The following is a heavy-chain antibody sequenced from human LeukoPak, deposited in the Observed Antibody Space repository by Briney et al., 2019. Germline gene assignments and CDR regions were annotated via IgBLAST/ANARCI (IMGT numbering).Heavy chain of an antibody. CDR1: GGSISSSSYY. D-gene: IGHD6-13*01. Sequence: SETLSLTCTVSGGSISSSSYYWGWIRQPPGKGLEWIGSIYYSGSTYYNPSLKSRVTISVDTSKNQFSLKLSSVTAADTAVYYCARMYSSPGWFDPWGQGTLVTVSS. V-gene: IGHV4-39*07. CDR3: ARMYSSPGWFDP. J-gene: IGHJ5*02. CDR2: IYYSGST.